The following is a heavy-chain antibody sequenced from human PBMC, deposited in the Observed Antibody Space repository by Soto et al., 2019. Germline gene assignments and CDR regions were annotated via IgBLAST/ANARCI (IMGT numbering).Heavy chain of an antibody. CDR1: GFTFSTYW. CDR3: ARASRTMTDY. CDR2: INSDGSSI. D-gene: IGHD3-22*01. Sequence: EVQLVESGGGLVQTGGSLRLSCAASGFTFSTYWMHWVRQAPGKGLVWVSRINSDGSSISFADFVKGRFTISRDNAKNTLYLQMNSLRAEDTAVYYCARASRTMTDYWGQGTLVTVSS. J-gene: IGHJ4*02. V-gene: IGHV3-74*01.